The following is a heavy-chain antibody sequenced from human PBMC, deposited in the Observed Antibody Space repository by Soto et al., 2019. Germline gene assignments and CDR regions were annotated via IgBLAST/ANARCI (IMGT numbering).Heavy chain of an antibody. V-gene: IGHV1-69*13. CDR2: IIPIFGTA. D-gene: IGHD2-2*01. Sequence: VASVKVSCKASGGTFSSYAISWVRQAPGQGLEWMGGIIPIFGTANYAQKFQGRVTITADESTSTAYMELSSLRSEDTAVYYCARVGSDLGYCSSTSCYFSLSHYGMDAWGQGTTVTVSS. CDR3: ARVGSDLGYCSSTSCYFSLSHYGMDA. CDR1: GGTFSSYA. J-gene: IGHJ6*02.